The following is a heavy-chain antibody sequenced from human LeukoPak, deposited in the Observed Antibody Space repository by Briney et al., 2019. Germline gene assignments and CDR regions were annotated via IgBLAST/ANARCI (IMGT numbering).Heavy chain of an antibody. CDR1: GFRFSTYD. CDR3: AARPLMPPRFDF. CDR2: IGVRGDT. V-gene: IGHV3-13*01. Sequence: PGGSLRLSCAASGFRFSTYDMHWVRQGTGKGLEWVSGIGVRGDTHYPGSVKGRFTISRDNSKSTVYLQMNSLRADDTAIYYCAARPLMPPRFDFWGQGTLVTVSS. J-gene: IGHJ4*02. D-gene: IGHD2-2*01.